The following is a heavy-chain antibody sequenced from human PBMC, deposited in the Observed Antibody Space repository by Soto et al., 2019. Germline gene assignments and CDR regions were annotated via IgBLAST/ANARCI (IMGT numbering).Heavy chain of an antibody. CDR2: IYHSGST. CDR1: GGSISSSNW. Sequence: QVQLQESGPGLVKPSGTLSLTCAVSGGSISSSNWWSWVRQPPGKGLEWIGEIYHSGSTNYNPSLERRATISVDKSKNQFPLKLSSVTAADTAVYYCARAAMGGSSWPFDYWGQGTLVTVSS. V-gene: IGHV4-4*02. J-gene: IGHJ4*02. D-gene: IGHD6-13*01. CDR3: ARAAMGGSSWPFDY.